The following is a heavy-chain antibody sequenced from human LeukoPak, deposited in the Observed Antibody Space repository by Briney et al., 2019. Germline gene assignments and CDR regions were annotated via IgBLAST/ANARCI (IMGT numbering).Heavy chain of an antibody. J-gene: IGHJ4*02. Sequence: GRSLRLSCAASGLTFNSYSINWVRQAPGKGLEWVSSISSGSSYIYYVDSVKGRFTISRDNAKNSLYLQMNSLRAEDTAVYYCARGVVSIAARPPYFDYWGQGTLVTVSS. V-gene: IGHV3-21*01. D-gene: IGHD6-6*01. CDR1: GLTFNSYS. CDR2: ISSGSSYI. CDR3: ARGVVSIAARPPYFDY.